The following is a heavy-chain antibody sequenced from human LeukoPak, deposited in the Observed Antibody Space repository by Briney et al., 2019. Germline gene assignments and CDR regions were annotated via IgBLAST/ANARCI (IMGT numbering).Heavy chain of an antibody. CDR1: GGSISSSSYY. D-gene: IGHD4-17*01. Sequence: SETLSLTCTVSGGSISSSSYYWGWIRQPPGKGLEWIGSIYYSGSTYYNPSLKSRVTISVDTSKNQFSLKLSSVTAADTAVYYCARLPATVTNHWYFDLWGRGTLVTVSS. J-gene: IGHJ2*01. V-gene: IGHV4-39*01. CDR2: IYYSGST. CDR3: ARLPATVTNHWYFDL.